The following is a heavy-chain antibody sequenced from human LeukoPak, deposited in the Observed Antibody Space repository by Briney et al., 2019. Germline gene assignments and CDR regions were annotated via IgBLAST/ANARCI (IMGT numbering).Heavy chain of an antibody. CDR2: INHSGST. CDR1: GGSFSGYY. V-gene: IGHV4-34*01. D-gene: IGHD3-9*01. J-gene: IGHJ5*02. Sequence: SETLSLTCAVYGGSFSGYYWSWIRQPPGKGLEWIGEINHSGSTNYNPSLKSRVTISVDTSKNQFSLKLSSVTAADTAVHYCASGYYDILTGYSNWFDPWGQGTLVTVSS. CDR3: ASGYYDILTGYSNWFDP.